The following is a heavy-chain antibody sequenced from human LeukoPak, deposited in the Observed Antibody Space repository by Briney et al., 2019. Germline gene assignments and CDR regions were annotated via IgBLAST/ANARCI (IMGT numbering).Heavy chain of an antibody. Sequence: SGGSLRLSCAASGFTFSGYSMNWVRQAPGKGLEWVSSISSSSSYIYYADSVKGRFTISRDNAKNSLYLQMNSLRAEDTAVYYCAIFSTVTRAFDFWGQGTLVTVSS. CDR1: GFTFSGYS. J-gene: IGHJ4*02. CDR2: ISSSSSYI. CDR3: AIFSTVTRAFDF. V-gene: IGHV3-21*01. D-gene: IGHD4-17*01.